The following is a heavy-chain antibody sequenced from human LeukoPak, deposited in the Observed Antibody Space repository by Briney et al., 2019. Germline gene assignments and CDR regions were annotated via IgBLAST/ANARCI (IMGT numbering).Heavy chain of an antibody. CDR3: ARHGRVYSSGYYRWFDP. V-gene: IGHV4-34*01. J-gene: IGHJ5*02. D-gene: IGHD3-22*01. Sequence: SETLSLTCTVSGASISSYYWSWIRQPPGKGLEWIGEINHSGSTNYNPSLKSRVTISVDTSKNQFSLKLSSVTAADTAVYYCARHGRVYSSGYYRWFDPWGQGTLVTVSS. CDR2: INHSGST. CDR1: GASISSYY.